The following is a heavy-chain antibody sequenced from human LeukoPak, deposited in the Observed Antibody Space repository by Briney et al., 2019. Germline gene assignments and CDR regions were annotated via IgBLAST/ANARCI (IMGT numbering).Heavy chain of an antibody. D-gene: IGHD3-22*01. J-gene: IGHJ4*02. CDR1: GGSISSYY. CDR3: ARGDFTMIDY. Sequence: PSETLSLTCTVSGGSISSYYWSWIRQPAGKGLEWIGYIYYSGSTNYNPSLKSRVTISVDTSKNQFSLKLSSVTAADTAVYYCARGDFTMIDYWGQGTLVTVSS. CDR2: IYYSGST. V-gene: IGHV4-59*01.